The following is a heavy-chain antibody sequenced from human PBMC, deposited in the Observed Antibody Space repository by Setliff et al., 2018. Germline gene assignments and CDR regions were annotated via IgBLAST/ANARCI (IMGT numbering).Heavy chain of an antibody. CDR2: VNPASGGT. V-gene: IGHV1-2*06. Sequence: ASVKVSCKAFGYTFTDYYIHWVRQAPGQGLEWMGRVNPASGGTNYAQRFQGRVSMTRDTSITTAYMELTRLTSDDTAVYYCARGKIRITMIVVPTGGAFDIWGQGTMVTVSS. J-gene: IGHJ3*02. D-gene: IGHD3-22*01. CDR3: ARGKIRITMIVVPTGGAFDI. CDR1: GYTFTDYY.